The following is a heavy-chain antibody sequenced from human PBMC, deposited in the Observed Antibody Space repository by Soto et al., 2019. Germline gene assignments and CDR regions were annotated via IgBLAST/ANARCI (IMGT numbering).Heavy chain of an antibody. Sequence: GGSLRLSCAASGFTFSDHDMDWVRQAPGKGLEWVGRTRNKANSYTTEYAASVKGRFTISRDDSKNSLYLQMNSLKTEDTAVYYCAHTSDSSGYSFDYWGQGTLVTVSS. D-gene: IGHD3-22*01. CDR2: TRNKANSYTT. CDR1: GFTFSDHD. J-gene: IGHJ4*02. V-gene: IGHV3-72*01. CDR3: AHTSDSSGYSFDY.